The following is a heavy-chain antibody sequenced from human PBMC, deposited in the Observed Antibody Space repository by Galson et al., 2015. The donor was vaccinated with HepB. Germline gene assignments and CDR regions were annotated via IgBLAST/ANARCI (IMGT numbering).Heavy chain of an antibody. CDR1: GFTFSSYG. V-gene: IGHV3-30*03. J-gene: IGHJ6*02. CDR2: ISYDGSNK. D-gene: IGHD2-2*01. Sequence: SLRLSCAASGFTFSSYGMHWVRQAPGKGLEWVAVISYDGSNKYYADSVKGRFTISRDNSKNTLYLQMNSLRAEDTAVYYCVSSSTSEGDYYYYYGMDVWGQGTTVTVSS. CDR3: VSSSTSEGDYYYYYGMDV.